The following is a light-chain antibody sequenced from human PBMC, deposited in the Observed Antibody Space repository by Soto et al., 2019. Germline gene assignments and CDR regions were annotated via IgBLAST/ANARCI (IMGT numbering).Light chain of an antibody. CDR2: LDT. CDR1: SSNIGTFY. J-gene: IGLJ1*01. Sequence: QSVLTQPPSAASTPGQRVTLSCSGSSSNIGTFYVYWYQHLPGTAPRLLIYLDTQRPSGVPDRFSGSKSGTSASLAITGLQAEDEADYYCQSYDSRLSGFVFGTGTKLTVL. CDR3: QSYDSRLSGFV. V-gene: IGLV1-47*02.